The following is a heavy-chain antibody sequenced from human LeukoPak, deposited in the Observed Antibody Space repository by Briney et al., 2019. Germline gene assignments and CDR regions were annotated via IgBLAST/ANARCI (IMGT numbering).Heavy chain of an antibody. J-gene: IGHJ3*02. Sequence: GASGRVSCKASGYTFTGYYMHWVRQAPGQGLEWMGWINPTSGVTKYAQKLQGRVTMTRATSISTAYMELSRLRSDDMAVYYCARPKLNSSSWYTDGFDIWGQGTMVTVSS. D-gene: IGHD6-13*01. CDR2: INPTSGVT. CDR3: ARPKLNSSSWYTDGFDI. V-gene: IGHV1-2*02. CDR1: GYTFTGYY.